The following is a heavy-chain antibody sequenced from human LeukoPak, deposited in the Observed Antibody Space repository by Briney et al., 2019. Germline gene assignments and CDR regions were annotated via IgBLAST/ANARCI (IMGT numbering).Heavy chain of an antibody. CDR1: GFTFSDYY. CDR2: ISSSGSTI. CDR3: ARFQAAFYGDYGDGDY. Sequence: GGSLRLSCAASGFTFSDYYMSWIRQAPGKGLEWVSYISSSGSTIYYADSVKGRFTISRDNAKNSLYLQMNSLRAEDTAVYYCARFQAAFYGDYGDGDYWGQGTLVTVSS. D-gene: IGHD4-17*01. J-gene: IGHJ4*02. V-gene: IGHV3-11*01.